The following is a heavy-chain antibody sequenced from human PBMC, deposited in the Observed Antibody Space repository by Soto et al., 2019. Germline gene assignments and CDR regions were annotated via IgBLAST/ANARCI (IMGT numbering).Heavy chain of an antibody. D-gene: IGHD2-15*01. CDR3: TTGSVEGV. J-gene: IGHJ6*02. V-gene: IGHV3-15*07. CDR2: IKTKSEGEAT. CDR1: DFTITNAW. Sequence: EVHLVESGGGLVKPVGSLRLSCAASDFTITNAWMNWVRQAPGKGLEWVGRIKTKSEGEATDYAAPLKGRFTISRDDSKNTLFLQRNSLKTEDTAVYYCTTGSVEGVWGQGATVTVSS.